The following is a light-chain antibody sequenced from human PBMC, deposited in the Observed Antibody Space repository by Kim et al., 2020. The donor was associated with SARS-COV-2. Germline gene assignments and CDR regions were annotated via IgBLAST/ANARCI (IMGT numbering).Light chain of an antibody. J-gene: IGLJ3*02. CDR3: ASWDDRLNGMV. V-gene: IGLV1-44*01. Sequence: GQWVTISCTGSSAKIGSNIVNWFQQRPGTAPHLLIYTNTKRPSGVPDRFAGAKSGTSASLAISGLQSEEEADYYCASWDDRLNGMVFGGGTQLTVL. CDR1: SAKIGSNI. CDR2: TNT.